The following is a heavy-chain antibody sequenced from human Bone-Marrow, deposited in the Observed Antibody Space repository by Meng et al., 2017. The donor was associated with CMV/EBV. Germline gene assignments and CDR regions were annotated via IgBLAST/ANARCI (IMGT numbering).Heavy chain of an antibody. D-gene: IGHD3-3*02. V-gene: IGHV3-30-3*01. CDR3: ASPKGPKLGPYFYGLDV. CDR1: GFIFNYYT. J-gene: IGHJ6*02. Sequence: GGSLRLSCAASGFIFNYYTMHWVRQAPGKGLEWVAVISDDGSNSYYADSVKGLFTISRDNSKNTLYLQMNSLRAEDTAEYYCASPKGPKLGPYFYGLDVWGQGTAVTVSS. CDR2: ISDDGSNS.